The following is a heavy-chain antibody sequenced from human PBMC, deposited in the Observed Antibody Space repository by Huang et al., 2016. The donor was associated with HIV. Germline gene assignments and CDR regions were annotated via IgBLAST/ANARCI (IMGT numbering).Heavy chain of an antibody. V-gene: IGHV1-18*01. CDR2: VSARSGYT. J-gene: IGHJ4*02. Sequence: QIQLVQSGPEVKKPGASVKVSCKASGYTFSIYGISWVRQAPGQGPEWMGGVSARSGYTNYSQKVQGRVTMTADTAASTADMDLRGLTSDDTAVYYCARVPSDHFSDYWGQGTLVTVSS. CDR1: GYTFSIYG. CDR3: ARVPSDHFSDY.